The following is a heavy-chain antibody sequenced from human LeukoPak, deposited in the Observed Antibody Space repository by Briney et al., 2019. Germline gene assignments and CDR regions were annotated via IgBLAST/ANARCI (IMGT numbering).Heavy chain of an antibody. Sequence: TVKVSCKASGGTFSSYAISWVRQAPGQGLEWMGRIIPIFGIANYAQKFQGRVTITADKSTSTAYMELSSLRSEDTAVYYCAREHGGNPYFDYWGQGTLVTVSS. V-gene: IGHV1-69*04. J-gene: IGHJ4*02. CDR2: IIPIFGIA. D-gene: IGHD4-23*01. CDR3: AREHGGNPYFDY. CDR1: GGTFSSYA.